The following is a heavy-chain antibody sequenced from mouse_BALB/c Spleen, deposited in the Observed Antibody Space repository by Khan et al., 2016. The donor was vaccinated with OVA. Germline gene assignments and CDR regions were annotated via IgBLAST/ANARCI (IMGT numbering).Heavy chain of an antibody. CDR2: IYPGDGDT. D-gene: IGHD1-2*01. Sequence: QVQLQQSGAELVRPGSSVKISCKASGYAFSSYWMNWVKQRPGQGLEWIGQIYPGDGDTNYNGKFKGKATLTADKSSSTAYRQLSSLTSEDSAVYFCASAGYDGYVGYWGQGTTRTVSS. CDR3: ASAGYDGYVGY. V-gene: IGHV1-80*01. J-gene: IGHJ2*01. CDR1: GYAFSSYW.